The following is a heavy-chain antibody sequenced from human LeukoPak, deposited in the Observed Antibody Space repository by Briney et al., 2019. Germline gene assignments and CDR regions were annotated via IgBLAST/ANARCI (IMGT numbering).Heavy chain of an antibody. V-gene: IGHV3-73*01. Sequence: PGGSLRLSCAASGFTVSGSAMHWVRQASGKGLEWVGRIRSKANNYATTYAASVKGRFTISRDDSKNSAYLQMNSLKTEDTAVYYCAKDSRGIVGATSYFDYWGQGTLVTVSS. CDR2: IRSKANNYAT. J-gene: IGHJ4*02. CDR1: GFTVSGSA. D-gene: IGHD1-26*01. CDR3: AKDSRGIVGATSYFDY.